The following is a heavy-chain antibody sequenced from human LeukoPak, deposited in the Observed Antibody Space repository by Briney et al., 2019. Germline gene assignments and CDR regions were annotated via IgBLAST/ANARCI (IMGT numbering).Heavy chain of an antibody. Sequence: SVKVSCKASGGIFSSYAINWVRQAPGQGLEWMGRIIPIFGSANYAQKFQGRVTITADKSTRAAYMELSSLRSEDTALYYCAKGSRLREGGSYRFWGQGNLVTVSS. V-gene: IGHV1-69*06. CDR1: GGIFSSYA. J-gene: IGHJ4*02. CDR2: IIPIFGSA. CDR3: AKGSRLREGGSYRF. D-gene: IGHD3-16*02.